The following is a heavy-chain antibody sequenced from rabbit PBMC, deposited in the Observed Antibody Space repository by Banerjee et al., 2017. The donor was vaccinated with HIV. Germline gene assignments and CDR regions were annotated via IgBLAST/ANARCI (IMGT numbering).Heavy chain of an antibody. J-gene: IGHJ4*01. CDR1: GFSFSSNA. D-gene: IGHD6-1*01. CDR3: ARDRARDTGYNYGYGL. Sequence: QSLEESGGDLVKPGASLTLTCTASGFSFSSNAMCWVRQAPGKGLEWIACIDTGSSGSTYYASWAKGRFTISKTSSTTVTLQMTSRTAADTATYFCARDRARDTGYNYGYGLWGPWTLVTVS. V-gene: IGHV1S40*01. CDR2: IDTGSSGST.